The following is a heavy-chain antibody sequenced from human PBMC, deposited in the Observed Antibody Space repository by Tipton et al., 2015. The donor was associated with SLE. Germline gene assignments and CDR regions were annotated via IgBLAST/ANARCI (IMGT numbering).Heavy chain of an antibody. D-gene: IGHD2-2*01. V-gene: IGHV3-21*01. CDR1: GFTFSSYS. J-gene: IGHJ4*02. CDR2: ISSSSSYI. Sequence: SLRLSCAASGFTFSSYSMNWVRQAPGKGLEWVSSISSSSSYIYYADSVKGRFTISRDNAKNSLYLQMNSLRAEDTAVYYCARGCSSTSCYLYFDYWGQGTLVTVSS. CDR3: ARGCSSTSCYLYFDY.